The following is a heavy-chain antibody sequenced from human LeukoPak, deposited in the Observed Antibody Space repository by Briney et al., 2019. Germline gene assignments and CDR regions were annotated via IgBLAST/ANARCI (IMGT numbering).Heavy chain of an antibody. J-gene: IGHJ4*02. CDR3: ATRGYIAELGY. V-gene: IGHV3-23*01. Sequence: GGSLRLSCAASGFTFSNHAMSWVRQAPVKELEWVSAISGSGGGTYYADSVKGRFTISRDNSKNTLYLQMNSLRAEDTAVYYCATRGYIAELGYWGQGTLVTVSS. CDR1: GFTFSNHA. D-gene: IGHD6-13*01. CDR2: ISGSGGGT.